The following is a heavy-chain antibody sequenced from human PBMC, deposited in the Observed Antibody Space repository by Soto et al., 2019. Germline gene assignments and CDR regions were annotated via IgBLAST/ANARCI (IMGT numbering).Heavy chain of an antibody. CDR1: GFTFSSYS. V-gene: IGHV3-21*01. J-gene: IGHJ4*02. Sequence: GALRLSCAASGFTFSSYSMNWVRQAPGKGLEWVSSISSSSSYIYYADSVKGRFTISRDNAKNSLYLQMNSLRAEDTAVYYCARTSLYCGGDCYCDYWGQGTLVTVSS. D-gene: IGHD2-21*02. CDR2: ISSSSSYI. CDR3: ARTSLYCGGDCYCDY.